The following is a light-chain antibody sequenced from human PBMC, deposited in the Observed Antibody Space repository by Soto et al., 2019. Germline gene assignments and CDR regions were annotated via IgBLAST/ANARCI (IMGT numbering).Light chain of an antibody. Sequence: DIQMTQSPSSLPASVGDRVTITCRASQDISNYLAWYQQKPGTVPKVLIYAASTLQSGVPSRFSGSGSGTDFTLTISSLQPEDVATYYCQKSNSAPFTFGPGTKVDIK. CDR3: QKSNSAPFT. J-gene: IGKJ3*01. CDR1: QDISNY. V-gene: IGKV1-27*01. CDR2: AAS.